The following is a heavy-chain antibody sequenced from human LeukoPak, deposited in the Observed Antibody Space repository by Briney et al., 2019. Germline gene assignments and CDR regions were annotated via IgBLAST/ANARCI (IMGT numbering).Heavy chain of an antibody. V-gene: IGHV3-21*01. CDR2: ISSSSSYI. Sequence: GGSLRLSCAASGFTLSSYSMNWVRQAPGKGLEWVSSISSSSSYIHYTDSVKGRFTISRDNTKKSLYLQMNSLRAEDTAVYYCARDRYDRRGYYDYWGQGTLVTVSS. CDR3: ARDRYDRRGYYDY. CDR1: GFTLSSYS. J-gene: IGHJ4*02. D-gene: IGHD3-22*01.